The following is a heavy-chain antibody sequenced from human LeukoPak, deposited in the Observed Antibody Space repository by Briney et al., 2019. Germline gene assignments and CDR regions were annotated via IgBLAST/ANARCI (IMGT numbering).Heavy chain of an antibody. J-gene: IGHJ6*03. CDR3: ARERDGYTQPDYYYYYYMDV. D-gene: IGHD5-24*01. CDR2: IYISGST. Sequence: SETLSLTCTVSGDSINSYYWNWIRQPAGKGLEWIGRIYISGSTNYNPSLKSRVTMSVDTSNNQFSLKLRSVTAADTAVYYCARERDGYTQPDYYYYYYMDVWGTGTTVSISS. CDR1: GDSINSYY. V-gene: IGHV4-4*07.